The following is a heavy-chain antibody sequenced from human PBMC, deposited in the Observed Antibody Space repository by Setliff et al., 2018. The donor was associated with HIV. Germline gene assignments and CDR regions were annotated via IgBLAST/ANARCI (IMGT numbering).Heavy chain of an antibody. CDR1: GYSFTSYW. D-gene: IGHD4-17*01. V-gene: IGHV5-51*01. J-gene: IGHJ6*02. CDR2: IYPGDSDT. Sequence: PGESLKISCKGSGYSFTSYWIAWVRQMPGKGLEWMGIIYPGDSDTRYSPSFQGQVTISADNSITTAYLQWSSLKASDTAMYYCARLSTTVTPYYGMDVWGQGTTVTVSS. CDR3: ARLSTTVTPYYGMDV.